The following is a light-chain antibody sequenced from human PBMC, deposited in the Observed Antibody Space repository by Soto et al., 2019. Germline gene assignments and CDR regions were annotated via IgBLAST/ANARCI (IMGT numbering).Light chain of an antibody. Sequence: EIVLTQSPATLSLSPGERATLSCRASQSVSSYLAWYQQKPGQAPRLLIYDASNRATGIPARFSGSGSGTEFSLTISSLEPEDFAIYYCQQHSNWPITFGGGTKVEIE. J-gene: IGKJ4*01. CDR3: QQHSNWPIT. V-gene: IGKV3-11*01. CDR2: DAS. CDR1: QSVSSY.